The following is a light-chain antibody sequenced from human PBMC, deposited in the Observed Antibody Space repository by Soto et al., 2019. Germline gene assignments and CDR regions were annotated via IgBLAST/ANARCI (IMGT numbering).Light chain of an antibody. Sequence: QSVLTQPASVSGSPGQSITISCTGSSSDIGAYDYVSWYQQRPVKAPKLMIFDVTNRPSGVSDCFSGSKSGNTASLTISGLQTEDEADYYCSSYTSSSTPYVSGTGTKVTVL. CDR3: SSYTSSSTPYV. J-gene: IGLJ1*01. CDR2: DVT. V-gene: IGLV2-14*01. CDR1: SSDIGAYDY.